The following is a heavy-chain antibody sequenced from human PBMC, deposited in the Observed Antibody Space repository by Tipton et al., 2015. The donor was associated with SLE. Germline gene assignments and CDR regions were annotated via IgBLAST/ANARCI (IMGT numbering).Heavy chain of an antibody. V-gene: IGHV4-38-2*02. D-gene: IGHD3-3*01. Sequence: TLSLTCNVSGGSISNLYWGWIRQPPGKGLEWIGIIYHSGTTYYNPSLKSRVTISVDTSKNQFSLRLSSVTAADTAMYYCARDLYDFWSGYTPSGAMDVWGKGTTVTVSS. CDR2: IYHSGTT. CDR3: ARDLYDFWSGYTPSGAMDV. CDR1: GGSISNLY. J-gene: IGHJ6*03.